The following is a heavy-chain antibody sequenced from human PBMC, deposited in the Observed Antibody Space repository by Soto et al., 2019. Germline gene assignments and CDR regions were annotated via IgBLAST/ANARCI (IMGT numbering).Heavy chain of an antibody. CDR1: GFIFSSYW. CDR3: ARVDYGAYYFDY. CDR2: INSDGSTT. J-gene: IGHJ4*02. Sequence: GGSLRLSCAASGFIFSSYWMHWVRQAPGKGLVWVSRINSDGSTTSYADSVKGRFTISRDNAKNTLYLQMNSLRAEDTAVYYCARVDYGAYYFDYWGQGTLVTV. D-gene: IGHD4-17*01. V-gene: IGHV3-74*01.